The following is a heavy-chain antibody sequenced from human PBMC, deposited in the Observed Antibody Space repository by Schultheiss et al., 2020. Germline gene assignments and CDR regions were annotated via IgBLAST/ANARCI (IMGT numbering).Heavy chain of an antibody. V-gene: IGHV3-7*01. CDR3: ARARSTIAPRPSWGPFDY. J-gene: IGHJ4*02. CDR1: GFTFSSYA. Sequence: GESLKISCAASGFTFSSYAMSWVRQAPGKGLEWVANIKQDGSEKYYVDSVKGRFTISRDNAKNSLYVQMNSLRAEDTAVYYCARARSTIAPRPSWGPFDYWGQGTLVTVSS. D-gene: IGHD6-6*01. CDR2: IKQDGSEK.